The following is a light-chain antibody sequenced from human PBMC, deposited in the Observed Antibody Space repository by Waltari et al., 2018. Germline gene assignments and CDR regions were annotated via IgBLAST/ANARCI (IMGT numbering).Light chain of an antibody. Sequence: EIVLTQSPGILSLSPGERATFSCRASQSVSSSYLAWYQQKPGQAPRLLIYGASSRATGISDRFSGSGSGTDFTLTISRLEPEDFAVYYCQQYGSSPCTFGQGTKLEIK. CDR3: QQYGSSPCT. CDR1: QSVSSSY. J-gene: IGKJ2*02. V-gene: IGKV3-20*01. CDR2: GAS.